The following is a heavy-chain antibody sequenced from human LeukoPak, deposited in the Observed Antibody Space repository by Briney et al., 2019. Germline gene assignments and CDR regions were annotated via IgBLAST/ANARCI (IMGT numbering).Heavy chain of an antibody. CDR2: IYYSGST. J-gene: IGHJ4*02. CDR1: GGSINTYY. CDR3: ARLEYMVRGVIY. D-gene: IGHD3-10*01. Sequence: PSETLSLTCTVSGGSINTYYWSWIRQPPGKGLEWIGSIYYSGSTYYNPSLKSRVTISVDTSKNQFSLKLSSVTAADTAVYYCARLEYMVRGVIYWGQGTLVTVSS. V-gene: IGHV4-39*01.